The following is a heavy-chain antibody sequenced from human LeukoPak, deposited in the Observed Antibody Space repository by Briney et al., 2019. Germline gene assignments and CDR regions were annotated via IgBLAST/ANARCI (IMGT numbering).Heavy chain of an antibody. CDR2: ITGNSGLI. Sequence: GGSLRLSCTGSGFTFGIYAMNWVRQAPGKGLEWVSVITGNSGLIGYADSVKGRFTISRDNDRNTLYLQMTTLRAEDTAIYFCAKDRTPDGFYSIDYWGQGVLVTVSS. J-gene: IGHJ4*02. CDR1: GFTFGIYA. D-gene: IGHD2-15*01. V-gene: IGHV3-23*01. CDR3: AKDRTPDGFYSIDY.